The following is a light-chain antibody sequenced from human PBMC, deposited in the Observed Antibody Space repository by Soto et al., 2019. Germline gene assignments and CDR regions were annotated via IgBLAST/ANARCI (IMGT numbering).Light chain of an antibody. CDR2: EVS. J-gene: IGLJ1*01. V-gene: IGLV2-8*01. CDR1: SSDVGGYNY. CDR3: SSRAGSAPYV. Sequence: QSALTQPPSASGSPGQSVTISCTGTSSDVGGYNYVSWYQHHPGKAPKVMVYEVSKRPSGVPDRFSGSKSGNTAPLTVSGLQAEDEADYYCSSRAGSAPYVFGTGTKVTVL.